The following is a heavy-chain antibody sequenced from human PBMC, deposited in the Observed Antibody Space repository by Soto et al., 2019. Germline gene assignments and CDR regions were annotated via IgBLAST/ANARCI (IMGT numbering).Heavy chain of an antibody. D-gene: IGHD2-8*01. CDR3: ERLSTGFCTKNTCKNYFGMDV. V-gene: IGHV5-10-1*01. J-gene: IGHJ6*02. Sequence: GDSLNISCQSSGYTFISFCITLVRQMPGKCLEWVATIDPRDSYSNYSLSFQGHVTISADKSIGSAYLHWSTLEASDTAIYYCERLSTGFCTKNTCKNYFGMDVWGQGTTVTVSS. CDR2: IDPRDSYS. CDR1: GYTFISFC.